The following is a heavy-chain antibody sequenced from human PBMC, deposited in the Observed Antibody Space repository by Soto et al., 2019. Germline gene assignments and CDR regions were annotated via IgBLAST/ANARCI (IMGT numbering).Heavy chain of an antibody. CDR1: GFTSSSYS. CDR2: ISSSSTYI. Sequence: EVQLVESGGGLVKPGGSLRLSCAASGFTSSSYSMDWVCQAPGKGLEWVSSISSSSTYIHYADSVKGRFTISRDNAKNSLYLQMNSLSAEDTAVYYCASQTSGYYYYGMDVWGQGTTVTVSS. CDR3: ASQTSGYYYYGMDV. J-gene: IGHJ6*02. V-gene: IGHV3-21*01.